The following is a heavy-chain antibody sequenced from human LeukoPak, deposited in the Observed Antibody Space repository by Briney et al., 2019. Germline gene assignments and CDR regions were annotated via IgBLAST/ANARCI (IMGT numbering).Heavy chain of an antibody. Sequence: SETLSLTCTVSGGSISSYYWSWIRQPPGKGLEWIGYIYYSGSTNYNPSLKSRVTISVDTSKNQFSLKLSSVTAADTAVYYCARGYGGIYYYYMDVWGKGTTVTVSS. CDR3: ARGYGGIYYYYMDV. CDR1: GGSISSYY. CDR2: IYYSGST. D-gene: IGHD3-16*01. J-gene: IGHJ6*03. V-gene: IGHV4-59*01.